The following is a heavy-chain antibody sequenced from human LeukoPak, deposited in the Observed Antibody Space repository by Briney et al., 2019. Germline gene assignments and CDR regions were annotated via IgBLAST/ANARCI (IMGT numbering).Heavy chain of an antibody. CDR2: ISSSSSTI. CDR1: GFTFSSYS. D-gene: IGHD3-9*01. J-gene: IGHJ4*02. CDR3: ARDGGGYFDWLSYYFDY. Sequence: EGSLRLSCAASGFTFSSYSMNWVRQAPGKGLEWVSYISSSSSTIYYADSVKGRFTISRDNAKNSLYLQMNSLRAEDTAVYYCARDGGGYFDWLSYYFDYWGQGTLVTVSS. V-gene: IGHV3-48*04.